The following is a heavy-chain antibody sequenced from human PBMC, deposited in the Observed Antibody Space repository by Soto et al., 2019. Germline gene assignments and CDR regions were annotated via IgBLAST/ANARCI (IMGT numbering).Heavy chain of an antibody. J-gene: IGHJ6*01. D-gene: IGHD3-3*01. CDR3: AGDQGITTFGVYSMYYYGMDV. CDR2: ISAYNGNT. V-gene: IGHV1-18*01. Sequence: ASVKVSCKASGYTFTSYPSSRVRLAPRQGLEWMGWISAYNGNTNYAQKLQGRVTMTTDTSTSTAYMELRSLRSDDTAVYYCAGDQGITTFGVYSMYYYGMDVWGQGTTVTVSS. CDR1: GYTFTSYP.